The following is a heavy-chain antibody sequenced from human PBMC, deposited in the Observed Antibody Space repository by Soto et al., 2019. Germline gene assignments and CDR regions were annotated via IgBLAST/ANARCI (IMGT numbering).Heavy chain of an antibody. Sequence: SVKVSCKASGYTFTSYAMNWVRQAPGQRLEWMGRINPGFGTANYAQKFQGRVTITADESTSTAYMELSSLRSEDTAVYYCARGRGLGYCSGGSCSTKHMFRKTDYGMDVWGQGTTVTVSS. J-gene: IGHJ6*02. V-gene: IGHV1-69*13. D-gene: IGHD2-15*01. CDR3: ARGRGLGYCSGGSCSTKHMFRKTDYGMDV. CDR1: GYTFTSYA. CDR2: INPGFGTA.